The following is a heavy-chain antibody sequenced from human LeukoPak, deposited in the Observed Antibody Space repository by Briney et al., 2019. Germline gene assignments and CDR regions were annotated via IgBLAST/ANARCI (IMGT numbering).Heavy chain of an antibody. Sequence: PGRSLRLSCSSYGFTFGDHAMSWVRQAPGKGLEWVGFIRSRAYGGTTEYAASVESRFSISRDDSKGIAYLQMNSLKIEDTAVYYCMDVWGQGTTVIVSS. CDR3: MDV. CDR1: GFTFGDHA. V-gene: IGHV3-49*04. J-gene: IGHJ6*02. CDR2: IRSRAYGGTT.